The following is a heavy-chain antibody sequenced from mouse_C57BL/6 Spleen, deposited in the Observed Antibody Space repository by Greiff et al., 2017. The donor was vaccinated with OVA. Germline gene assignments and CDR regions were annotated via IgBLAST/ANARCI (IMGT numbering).Heavy chain of an antibody. Sequence: VQLQQSGAELVRPGTSVKLSCKASGYTFTSYWMHWVKQRPGQGLEWIGVIDPSDSYTNYNQKFKGKATLTVDTSSSTAYMQLSSLTSEDSAVYYCARGIYYDYDVFDYWGQGTTLTVSS. D-gene: IGHD2-4*01. J-gene: IGHJ2*01. V-gene: IGHV1-59*01. CDR3: ARGIYYDYDVFDY. CDR1: GYTFTSYW. CDR2: IDPSDSYT.